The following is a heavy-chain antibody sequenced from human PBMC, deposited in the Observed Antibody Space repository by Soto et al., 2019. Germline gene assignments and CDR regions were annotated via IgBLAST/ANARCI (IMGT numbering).Heavy chain of an antibody. D-gene: IGHD3-10*01. Sequence: QVQLVESGGGLVKPGGSLRLSCAASGFTFSDYYMSWIHQAPGKGLEWVSYISSSSSYTNYADSVKGRFTITRDNAKNSLCLQMNSLRAEDTAVYYCATGVKGIMVRGGGAFAIWGQGTMVTVSS. CDR2: ISSSSSYT. J-gene: IGHJ3*02. CDR1: GFTFSDYY. V-gene: IGHV3-11*06. CDR3: ATGVKGIMVRGGGAFAI.